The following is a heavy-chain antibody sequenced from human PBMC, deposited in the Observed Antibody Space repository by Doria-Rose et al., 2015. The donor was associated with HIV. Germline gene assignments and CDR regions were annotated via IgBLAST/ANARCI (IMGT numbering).Heavy chain of an antibody. V-gene: IGHV4-4*09. D-gene: IGHD3-10*01. CDR1: GGSICSYY. Sequence: SGGSICSYYWNWIRQPPGKGLEWIGYIYSSGSTHYNSSPKSRVTISIDTSKNQFSLKLSSVTAADTAVYYCARFRPSRGIYYSLDVWGKGTTVTVSS. CDR3: ARFRPSRGIYYSLDV. J-gene: IGHJ6*03. CDR2: IYSSGST.